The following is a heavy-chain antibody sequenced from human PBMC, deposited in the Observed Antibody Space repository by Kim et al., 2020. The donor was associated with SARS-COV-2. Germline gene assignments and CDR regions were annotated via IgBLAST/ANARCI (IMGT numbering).Heavy chain of an antibody. Sequence: SETLSLTCTVSGGSISSGGYYWSWIRQHPGKGLEWIGYIYYSGSTYYNPSLKSRVTISVDTSKNQFSLKLSSVTAADTAVYYCARDAVGGSPYYWGQGTLVTVSS. V-gene: IGHV4-31*03. CDR2: IYYSGST. J-gene: IGHJ4*02. CDR3: ARDAVGGSPYY. CDR1: GGSISSGGYY. D-gene: IGHD2-15*01.